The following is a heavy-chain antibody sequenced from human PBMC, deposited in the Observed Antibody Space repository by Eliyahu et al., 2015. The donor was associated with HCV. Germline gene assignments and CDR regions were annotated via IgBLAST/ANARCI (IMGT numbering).Heavy chain of an antibody. V-gene: IGHV4-39*01. D-gene: IGHD4-17*01. CDR1: GGXISSSSYY. Sequence: QLQLQESGPGLVKPSETLSLTCTVSGGXISSSSYYWGWIRQPPGKGLEWIGSIYYSGGTYYNPSLXSRVTISVDTSKNQFSLKLSSVTAADTAVYYCARHLSTTVTGEFDYWGQGTLVTVSS. J-gene: IGHJ4*02. CDR3: ARHLSTTVTGEFDY. CDR2: IYYSGGT.